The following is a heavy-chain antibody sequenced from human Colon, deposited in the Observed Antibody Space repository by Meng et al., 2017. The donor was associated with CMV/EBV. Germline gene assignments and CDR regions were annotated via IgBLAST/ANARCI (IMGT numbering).Heavy chain of an antibody. Sequence: LGLSGSVSGFPCSSYAMGWVRQAPAKGLEWVSVIANSGDKTVYAASVKGRFTISRDNSRNTLYLQMDSLRAEDTAVYYCAKGWTQLEYWGQGTLVTVSS. CDR2: IANSGDKT. CDR1: GFPCSSYA. D-gene: IGHD1-1*01. V-gene: IGHV3-23*01. CDR3: AKGWTQLEY. J-gene: IGHJ4*02.